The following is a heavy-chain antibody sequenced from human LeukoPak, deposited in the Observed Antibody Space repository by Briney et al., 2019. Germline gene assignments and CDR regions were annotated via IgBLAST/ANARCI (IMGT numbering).Heavy chain of an antibody. J-gene: IGHJ6*03. CDR1: GYTFTTYY. Sequence: ASVKVSCKASGYTFTTYYMHWVRQAPGQGPEWMGWMNGGNGNTKYSQKFQGRITLIRDTSAATAYMELSSLRHDDLAVYYCARGRGTSGSNRDFYYYYYMDVWGKGTTVIVSS. CDR3: ARGRGTSGSNRDFYYYYYMDV. CDR2: MNGGNGNT. D-gene: IGHD2-15*01. V-gene: IGHV1-3*01.